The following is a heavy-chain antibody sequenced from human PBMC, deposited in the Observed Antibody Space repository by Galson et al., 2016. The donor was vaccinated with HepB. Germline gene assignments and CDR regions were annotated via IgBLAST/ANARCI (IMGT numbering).Heavy chain of an antibody. CDR3: ATGNFGMDV. CDR2: INSDGSIT. Sequence: SLRLSCAASGFTFSSSWMYWVRQAPGKGLVCVARINSDGSITTYADSVKGRFTISRDNAKNTLYLQMSSLTAEDTAVYYFATGNFGMDVWGKGTTVTVSS. V-gene: IGHV3-74*03. CDR1: GFTFSSSW. D-gene: IGHD5-24*01. J-gene: IGHJ6*04.